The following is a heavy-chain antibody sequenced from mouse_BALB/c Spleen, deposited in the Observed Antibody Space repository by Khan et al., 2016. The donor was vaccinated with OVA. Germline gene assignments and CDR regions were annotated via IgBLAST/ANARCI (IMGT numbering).Heavy chain of an antibody. Sequence: EVELVESGPGLVKPSQSLSLTCTVTGYSITSDYAWNWIRQFPGNKLEWMGFISYSGNTNYNPSLKSRASITRDTSKNPFFLHLNSVTTEDTATYYCARVYGGDFDYWGQGTTLTVSS. V-gene: IGHV3-2*02. J-gene: IGHJ2*01. CDR1: GYSITSDYA. CDR3: ARVYGGDFDY. CDR2: ISYSGNT. D-gene: IGHD1-1*01.